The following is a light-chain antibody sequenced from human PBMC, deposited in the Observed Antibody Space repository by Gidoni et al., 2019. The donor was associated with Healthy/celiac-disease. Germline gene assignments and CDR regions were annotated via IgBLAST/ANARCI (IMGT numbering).Light chain of an antibody. CDR1: SSDVGGYNY. J-gene: IGLJ2*01. Sequence: QFALTQPASVSGSPGQSITISCTGTSSDVGGYNYVSWYQQHPGKAPKLMIYDVSNRPSGVSNRFSGSTSGNTASLTISGLQAEDEADYYCSSYTSSSTLEVFGGGTKLTVL. CDR3: SSYTSSSTLEV. V-gene: IGLV2-14*03. CDR2: DVS.